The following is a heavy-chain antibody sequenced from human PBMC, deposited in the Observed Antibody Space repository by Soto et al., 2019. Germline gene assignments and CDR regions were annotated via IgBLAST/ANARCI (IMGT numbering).Heavy chain of an antibody. Sequence: QVQLQASGPGLVKPSQTLSLTCTVSGGSISSGDYYWSWIRQPPGKGLEWIGYIYYRGSTYYNPSVYSRVTISVDTSNDQFSLKLSSVTAADPAVYYCASERWAEQWLVIAYWGQGTLVTVSS. CDR1: GGSISSGDYY. CDR2: IYYRGST. V-gene: IGHV4-30-4*01. J-gene: IGHJ4*02. CDR3: ASERWAEQWLVIAY. D-gene: IGHD6-19*01.